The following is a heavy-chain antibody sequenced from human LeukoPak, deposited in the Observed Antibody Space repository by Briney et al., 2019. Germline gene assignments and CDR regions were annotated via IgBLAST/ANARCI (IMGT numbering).Heavy chain of an antibody. CDR2: TYTGGSK. J-gene: IGHJ4*02. D-gene: IGHD3-22*01. V-gene: IGHV3-53*04. CDR1: AFTVSSNY. CDR3: AKDLRFTMIVVEPN. Sequence: GGSLRLSCAASAFTVSSNYMSWVRQAPGKGLEWVSVTYTGGSKYYAESLKGRLPISRHNSKNTLYLQMNSLRTEDTAVYYCAKDLRFTMIVVEPNWGQGTLVTVSS.